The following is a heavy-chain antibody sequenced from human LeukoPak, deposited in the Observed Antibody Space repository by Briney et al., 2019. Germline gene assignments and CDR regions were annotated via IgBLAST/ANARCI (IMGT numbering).Heavy chain of an antibody. CDR3: AKQRYGGEDY. CDR1: GFTFSNYW. CDR2: IKQDGSEK. V-gene: IGHV3-7*01. D-gene: IGHD3-16*01. Sequence: GGSLRLSCAVSGFTFSNYWMSWVRQAPGKGLEWVANIKQDGSEKYYAASVKGRFTTSRGNTKNSLYLQMNSLRAEDTAVYYCAKQRYGGEDYWGQGTLVTVSS. J-gene: IGHJ4*02.